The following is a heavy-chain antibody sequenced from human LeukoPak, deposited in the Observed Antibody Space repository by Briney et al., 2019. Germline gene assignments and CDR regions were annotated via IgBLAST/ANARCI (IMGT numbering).Heavy chain of an antibody. Sequence: GGSLRLSCAASGFTFSSYEMNWVRQAPGKGLEWVSYISSSGSTIYYADSVKGRFTISRDNAKNSLYLQMNSLRAEDTAAYYCASLRHCSGGSCYSESGYWGQGTLVTVSS. D-gene: IGHD2-15*01. J-gene: IGHJ4*02. CDR1: GFTFSSYE. CDR2: ISSSGSTI. CDR3: ASLRHCSGGSCYSESGY. V-gene: IGHV3-48*03.